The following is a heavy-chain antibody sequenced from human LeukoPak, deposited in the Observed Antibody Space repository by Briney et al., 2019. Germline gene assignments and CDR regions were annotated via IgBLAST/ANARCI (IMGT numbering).Heavy chain of an antibody. CDR1: GFTISSNH. J-gene: IGHJ4*02. CDR2: IFIGGST. V-gene: IGHV3-53*05. Sequence: GGSLRLSCAASGFTISSNHMSWVRQAPGKGLEWVSVIFIGGSTYYADSVKGRFTISRDNSKNTLHLQMNSLRADDTAVYYCAKSLSDGYDYWGQGTPVTVSS. D-gene: IGHD6-13*01. CDR3: AKSLSDGYDY.